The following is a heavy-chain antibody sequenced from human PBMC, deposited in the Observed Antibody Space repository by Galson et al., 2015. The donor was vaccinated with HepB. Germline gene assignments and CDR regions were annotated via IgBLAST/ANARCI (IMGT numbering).Heavy chain of an antibody. D-gene: IGHD2-2*01. Sequence: ETLSLTCAVYGGSFSGYYWSWIRQPPGKGLEWIGEINHSGSTNYNPSLKSRVTISVDTSKNQFSLKLSSVTAADTAVYYCARGLIDGGYCSSTSCQMWSRRGQYYMDVWGKGTTVTVSS. J-gene: IGHJ6*03. CDR2: INHSGST. V-gene: IGHV4-34*01. CDR1: GGSFSGYY. CDR3: ARGLIDGGYCSSTSCQMWSRRGQYYMDV.